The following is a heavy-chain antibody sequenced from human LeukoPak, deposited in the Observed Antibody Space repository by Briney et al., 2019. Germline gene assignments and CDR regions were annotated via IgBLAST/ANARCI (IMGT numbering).Heavy chain of an antibody. CDR1: GFIFSGYG. J-gene: IGHJ4*02. CDR2: ISGSGGST. D-gene: IGHD6-13*01. CDR3: AKGSAAAGTGEGY. Sequence: TGGSLRLSCAASGFIFSGYGMHWVRQAPGKGLEWVSAISGSGGSTYYADSVKGRFTISRDNSKNTLYLQMNSMRAEDMAVYYCAKGSAAAGTGEGYWGQGTLVTVSS. V-gene: IGHV3-23*01.